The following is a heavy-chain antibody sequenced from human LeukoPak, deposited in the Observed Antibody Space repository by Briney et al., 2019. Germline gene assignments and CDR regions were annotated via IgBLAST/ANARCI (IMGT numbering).Heavy chain of an antibody. Sequence: PGGSLRLSCAASGFTFSSYWMHWVRQAPGKGLVWVSRINTDGSSTSYADSVKGRFTISRDDFKNTLYLQMNSLRAEDTAIYYCAKDSPVATRWGQGTLVTVSS. J-gene: IGHJ4*02. CDR3: AKDSPVATR. V-gene: IGHV3-74*01. CDR2: INTDGSST. D-gene: IGHD2-15*01. CDR1: GFTFSSYW.